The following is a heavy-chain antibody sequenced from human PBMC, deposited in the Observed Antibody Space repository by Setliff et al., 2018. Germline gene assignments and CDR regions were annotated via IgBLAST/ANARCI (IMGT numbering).Heavy chain of an antibody. Sequence: GASVKVSCKASGYTFTGYYMHWVRQAPGQGLEWMGWINPMFDTGIYAEKFQGRVTLSADESTSTVYMELTRLRPEDTAIYYCARDKADYYDRSGYSGASDVWGQGTMVTVSS. V-gene: IGHV1-69*13. CDR2: INPMFDTG. J-gene: IGHJ3*01. D-gene: IGHD3-22*01. CDR3: ARDKADYYDRSGYSGASDV. CDR1: GYTFTGYY.